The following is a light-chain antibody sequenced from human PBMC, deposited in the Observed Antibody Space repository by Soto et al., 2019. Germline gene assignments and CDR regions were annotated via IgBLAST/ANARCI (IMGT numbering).Light chain of an antibody. J-gene: IGKJ5*01. Sequence: DIQMTQSPSSLSASVGDRVTITCRVSQGITNDLGWYQQKPGKAPKRLIYAASSLQSGVPSRFSGSGSGTEFTLTISSLQPEDFATYYCLQHNSYPYTFGQGTRLEIK. CDR1: QGITND. CDR2: AAS. V-gene: IGKV1-17*01. CDR3: LQHNSYPYT.